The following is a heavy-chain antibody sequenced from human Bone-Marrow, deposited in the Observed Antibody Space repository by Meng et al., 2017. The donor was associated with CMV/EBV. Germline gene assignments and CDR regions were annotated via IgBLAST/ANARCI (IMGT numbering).Heavy chain of an antibody. D-gene: IGHD6-13*01. J-gene: IGHJ4*02. Sequence: ASVKVSCKASGYTFTGYYMHWVRQAPGQGLEWMGWINPNSGGTNYAQKFQGRVTMTRDTSISTAYMELSRLSSDDTAVYYCARENSSSWYGGVDYWGQGTLVTVSS. V-gene: IGHV1-2*02. CDR2: INPNSGGT. CDR1: GYTFTGYY. CDR3: ARENSSSWYGGVDY.